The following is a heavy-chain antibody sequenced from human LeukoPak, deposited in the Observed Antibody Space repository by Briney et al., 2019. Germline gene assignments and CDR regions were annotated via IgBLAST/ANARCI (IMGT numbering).Heavy chain of an antibody. V-gene: IGHV3-30*03. J-gene: IGHJ6*02. CDR2: ISYDGRSK. CDR3: AASIVVVPAAMLDYYYYYGMDV. Sequence: KSGGSLRLSCAASGFTFSSYGMHWVRQAPGKGLEWVAVISYDGRSKYYADSMKGRFTISRDNSKNTLYLQMNSLRAEDTAVYYCAASIVVVPAAMLDYYYYYGMDVWGQGTTVTVSS. D-gene: IGHD2-2*01. CDR1: GFTFSSYG.